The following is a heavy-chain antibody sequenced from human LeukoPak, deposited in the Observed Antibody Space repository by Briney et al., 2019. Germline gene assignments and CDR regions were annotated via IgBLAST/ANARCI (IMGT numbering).Heavy chain of an antibody. Sequence: SETLSLTCSVSGGSTNSYYWSWIRQSGGKGLEWIGRIYSSGSTIYNPSLNSRLTMSIDTSKNQFSLTLKSVTATDTAVYYCARVKASSTSWTFDQWGQGALVTVSS. CDR3: ARVKASSTSWTFDQ. CDR1: GGSTNSYY. D-gene: IGHD2-2*01. J-gene: IGHJ4*02. CDR2: IYSSGST. V-gene: IGHV4-4*07.